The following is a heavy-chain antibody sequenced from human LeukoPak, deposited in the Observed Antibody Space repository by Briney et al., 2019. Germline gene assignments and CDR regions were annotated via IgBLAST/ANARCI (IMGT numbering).Heavy chain of an antibody. Sequence: SGFTXXSYWXHWVRQAPGKGLVWVSRTNGDGSSTTYADSVKGRLTISRDNAKNTLYLQMNSLRAEDTAVYYCARGKQDFDNWGQGTAVTVSS. CDR2: TNGDGSST. V-gene: IGHV3-74*01. J-gene: IGHJ4*02. D-gene: IGHD6-13*01. CDR1: GFTXXSYW. CDR3: ARGKQDFDN.